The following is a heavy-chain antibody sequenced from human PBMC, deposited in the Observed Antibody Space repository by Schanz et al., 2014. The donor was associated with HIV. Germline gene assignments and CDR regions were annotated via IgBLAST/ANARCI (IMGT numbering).Heavy chain of an antibody. J-gene: IGHJ4*02. Sequence: QVQLVESGGGVVQPGGSLRLSCAASGFTFRNYAMHWVRQVPGKGLEWVAILWFDGSIDYYVDSVRGRFTISRDNSKNTLYLQMNSLRVEDTAVYYCARGGLQWHPEWFDYWGQGTLVSVSS. CDR2: LWFDGSID. CDR1: GFTFRNYA. CDR3: ARGGLQWHPEWFDY. D-gene: IGHD4-4*01. V-gene: IGHV3-33*01.